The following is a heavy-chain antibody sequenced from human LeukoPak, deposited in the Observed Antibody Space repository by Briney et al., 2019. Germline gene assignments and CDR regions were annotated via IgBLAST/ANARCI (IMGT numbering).Heavy chain of an antibody. V-gene: IGHV3-21*01. J-gene: IGHJ4*02. D-gene: IGHD2-15*01. CDR3: ARELLGYCSGGSCSDDDY. CDR1: GFTFSSYR. Sequence: GGSLRLSCAASGFTFSSYRMNWVRQAPGKGLEWVSSISSSSSYIYYADSVKGRFTISRDNAKNSLYLQMNSLRAEDTAVYYCARELLGYCSGGSCSDDDYWGQGTLVTVSS. CDR2: ISSSSSYI.